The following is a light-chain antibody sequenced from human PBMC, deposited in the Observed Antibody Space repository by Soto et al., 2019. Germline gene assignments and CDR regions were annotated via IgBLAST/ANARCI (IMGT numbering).Light chain of an antibody. CDR3: QSYHSGNVV. CDR1: GSDVADFNY. J-gene: IGLJ2*01. V-gene: IGLV2-14*01. Sequence: QSALTQPASVSGSPGQSITISCTGTGSDVADFNYVSWYQQHPGKVPKLMIYEVSDRPSGVSNRFSGSKSGNTASLTISGLQAEDEADYYCQSYHSGNVVFGGGTQLTVL. CDR2: EVS.